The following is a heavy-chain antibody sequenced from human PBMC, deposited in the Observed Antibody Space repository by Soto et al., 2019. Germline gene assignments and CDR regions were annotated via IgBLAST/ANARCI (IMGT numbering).Heavy chain of an antibody. V-gene: IGHV4-31*03. CDR1: GGSISSGGYY. J-gene: IGHJ4*02. CDR2: IYYSGST. Sequence: QVQLQESGPGLVKPSQTLSLTCTVSGGSISSGGYYWSWIRQHPGKGLEWIGDIYYSGSTYYNPSLKSRVTKSVDTSKIQFSLKLSSVTAAATAVYYCAKATKGYSYGYLDYCGQVTLVTVSS. CDR3: AKATKGYSYGYLDY. D-gene: IGHD5-18*01.